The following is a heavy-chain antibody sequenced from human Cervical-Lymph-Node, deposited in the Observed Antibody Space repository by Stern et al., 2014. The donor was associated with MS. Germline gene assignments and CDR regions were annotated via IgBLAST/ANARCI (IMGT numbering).Heavy chain of an antibody. V-gene: IGHV1-18*01. D-gene: IGHD6-6*01. J-gene: IGHJ4*02. CDR1: GYTFRAYG. Sequence: VQLVQSGAEVKKPGASVKVSCKASGYTFRAYGITWVRQAPGQGLESMGWRGTSSAKANYAQMPQGRVTMTTNTSTSTAYMELRSLSSDDAAVYYCARSSFSNSSLFDYWGQGTLLTVSS. CDR2: RGTSSAKA. CDR3: ARSSFSNSSLFDY.